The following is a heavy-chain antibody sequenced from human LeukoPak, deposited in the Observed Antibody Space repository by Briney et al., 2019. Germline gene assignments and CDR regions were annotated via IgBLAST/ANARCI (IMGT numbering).Heavy chain of an antibody. CDR1: GGSISSYY. D-gene: IGHD6-19*01. V-gene: IGHV4-59*12. Sequence: SETLSLTCTVSGGSISSYYWSWIRQPPGKGLEWIGYIYYSRSTNYNPSLKSRVTISVDTSKNQFSLKLSSVTAADTAVYYCARGLSSEHFDYWGQGTLVTVSS. CDR2: IYYSRST. J-gene: IGHJ4*02. CDR3: ARGLSSEHFDY.